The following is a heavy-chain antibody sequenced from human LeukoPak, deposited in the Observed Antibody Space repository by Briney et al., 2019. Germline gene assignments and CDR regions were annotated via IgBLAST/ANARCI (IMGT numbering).Heavy chain of an antibody. CDR3: VRDSSATLAFDI. V-gene: IGHV4-39*02. J-gene: IGHJ3*02. D-gene: IGHD6-25*01. CDR1: GGSISSSSYY. CDR2: IFHDGTT. Sequence: SETLSLTCTVSGGSISSSSYYWGWIRQPPGKGPEWIAKIFHDGTTHYNPSLRSRAAMSVDTSKNDFSLRLSSVTAADTGIYYCVRDSSATLAFDIWGQGTMVTVSS.